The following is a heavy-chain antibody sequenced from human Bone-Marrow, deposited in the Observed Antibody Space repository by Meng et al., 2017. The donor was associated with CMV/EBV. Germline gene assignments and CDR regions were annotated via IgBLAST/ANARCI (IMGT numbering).Heavy chain of an antibody. Sequence: ASVKVSCKASGYTFTSYGISWVRQAPGQGLEWVGWISAFNGNTNYAQKFQGRATMTTDTSTSTAYMELRSLRSDDTAVYYCARGGWEGYGGNPFGYWGQGTLVTVSS. V-gene: IGHV1-18*01. J-gene: IGHJ4*02. CDR1: GYTFTSYG. D-gene: IGHD4-23*01. CDR2: ISAFNGNT. CDR3: ARGGWEGYGGNPFGY.